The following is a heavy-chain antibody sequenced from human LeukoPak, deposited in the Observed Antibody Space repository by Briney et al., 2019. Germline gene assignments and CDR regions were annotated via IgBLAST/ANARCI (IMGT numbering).Heavy chain of an antibody. CDR3: ARATAAAGGYYYYYMDV. CDR1: GFTFSGYT. V-gene: IGHV3-48*04. Sequence: GGSLRLSCEASGFTFSGYTINWVRLAPGKGLEWLSYISGGSSAIYYTDSVKGRFTISRENAKNSLYLQMNSLRAEDTAVYYCARATAAAGGYYYYYMDVWGKGTTVTVSS. J-gene: IGHJ6*03. CDR2: ISGGSSAI. D-gene: IGHD6-13*01.